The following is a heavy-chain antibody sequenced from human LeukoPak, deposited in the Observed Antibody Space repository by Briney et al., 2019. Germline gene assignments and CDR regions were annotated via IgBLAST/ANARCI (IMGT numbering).Heavy chain of an antibody. J-gene: IGHJ4*02. Sequence: SETLSLTCAVYGGSFSGYYWSWIRQPPGKGLEWIGEINHSGSTNYNPSLKSRVTISVDTSKNQFSLKLSSVTAADTAVCYCARGLTYSRIAAYWGQGTLVTVSS. CDR1: GGSFSGYY. CDR3: ARGLTYSRIAAY. V-gene: IGHV4-34*01. CDR2: INHSGST. D-gene: IGHD1-26*01.